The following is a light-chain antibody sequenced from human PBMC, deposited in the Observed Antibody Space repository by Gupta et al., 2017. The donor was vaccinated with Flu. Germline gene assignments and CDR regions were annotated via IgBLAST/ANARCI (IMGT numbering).Light chain of an antibody. CDR3: SSYTSSSTTDYV. CDR1: SSDVGGYNY. V-gene: IGLV2-14*01. J-gene: IGLJ1*01. CDR2: EVS. Sequence: QSALTQPASVSGSPVQSITISCTGTSSDVGGYNYVSWYQQHPGKAPNLMIYEVSNRHSGGANSFSGSKSGNTAALTISGLQAEDEADYYCSSYTSSSTTDYVFGTGTKVTVL.